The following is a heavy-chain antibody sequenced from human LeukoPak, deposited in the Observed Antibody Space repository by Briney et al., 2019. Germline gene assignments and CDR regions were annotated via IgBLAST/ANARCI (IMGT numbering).Heavy chain of an antibody. D-gene: IGHD3-10*01. Sequence: GGSLRPSCAASGFTFSSYSMNWVRQAPGKGLEWVAVIWYDGSNKYYADSVKGRFTISRDNSKNTLYLQMDSLRAEDTAVYYCARDNPVRGVTRGDFDYWGQGTLVTVSS. J-gene: IGHJ4*02. CDR1: GFTFSSYS. CDR2: IWYDGSNK. V-gene: IGHV3-33*08. CDR3: ARDNPVRGVTRGDFDY.